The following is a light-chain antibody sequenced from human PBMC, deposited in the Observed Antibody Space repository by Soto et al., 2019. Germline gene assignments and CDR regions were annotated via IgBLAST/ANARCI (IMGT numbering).Light chain of an antibody. V-gene: IGLV1-40*01. CDR2: GNS. J-gene: IGLJ1*01. CDR3: QSYESSLTYV. CDR1: SSNIGAYYD. Sequence: QSVLTQPASVSGSPGQTVIISCTGSSSNIGAYYDVSWYQQLPGTAPKLLIYGNSNWPSGVPDRFSGSKSGTSASLAIIGLQSEDEADYYCQSYESSLTYVFGTGTKLTVL.